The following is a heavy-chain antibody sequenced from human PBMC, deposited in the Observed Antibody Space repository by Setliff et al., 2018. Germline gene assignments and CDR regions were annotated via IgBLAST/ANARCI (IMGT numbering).Heavy chain of an antibody. CDR1: GDSISDISYY. J-gene: IGHJ5*02. Sequence: PSETLSLTCTISGDSISDISYYWGFIRQSPGKGPEWIGSIYYSGTAYYNPSLESRVTMFVDTSKNQFSLRLNSVTAADMGVFYCARGRYYDHLWGSFRYNWFDPWGQGTLVTVSS. CDR3: ARGRYYDHLWGSFRYNWFDP. V-gene: IGHV4-39*01. D-gene: IGHD3-16*02. CDR2: IYYSGTA.